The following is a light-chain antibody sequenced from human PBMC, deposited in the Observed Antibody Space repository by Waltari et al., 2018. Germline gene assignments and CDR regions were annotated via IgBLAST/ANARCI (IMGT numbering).Light chain of an antibody. CDR1: QSVSSN. J-gene: IGKJ4*01. CDR2: GAS. V-gene: IGKV3-15*01. CDR3: QQYNNWPPLT. Sequence: EIVMTQSPATLPVSPGERATLSCRASQSVSSNLAWYQQKPGQAPRLLIYGASTKATGIPARFSGSGSGTEFTLTISILQSEDCAVYYCQQYNNWPPLTFGGGTKVEIK.